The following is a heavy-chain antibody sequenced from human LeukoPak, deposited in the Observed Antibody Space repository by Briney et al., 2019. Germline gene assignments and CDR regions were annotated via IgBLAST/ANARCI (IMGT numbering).Heavy chain of an antibody. CDR3: ARERGGNSPFDGMDV. J-gene: IGHJ6*02. Sequence: SETLSLTCTVSGGSISSYYWSWIRQPPGKGLEWIGSIFYGGSTYNNASLKSRVTISVDTSKDQFSLELSSVIAADTAVYYCARERGGNSPFDGMDVWGQGTTVTVSS. CDR2: IFYGGST. V-gene: IGHV4-59*12. CDR1: GGSISSYY. D-gene: IGHD4-23*01.